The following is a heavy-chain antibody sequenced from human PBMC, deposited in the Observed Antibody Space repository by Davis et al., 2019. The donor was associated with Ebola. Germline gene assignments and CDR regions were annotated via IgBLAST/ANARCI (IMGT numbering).Heavy chain of an antibody. CDR2: IWYDGSNK. CDR1: GFTFSSYG. Sequence: GESLKISCAAPGFTFSSYGMHWVLQAPGKGLEWVAVIWYDGSNKYYADSVKGRFTISRDNSKNTLYLQMNSLRAEDTAVYYCARGRSNGGQWLVWEYYYGMDVWGQGTTVTVSS. CDR3: ARGRSNGGQWLVWEYYYGMDV. D-gene: IGHD6-19*01. J-gene: IGHJ6*02. V-gene: IGHV3-33*01.